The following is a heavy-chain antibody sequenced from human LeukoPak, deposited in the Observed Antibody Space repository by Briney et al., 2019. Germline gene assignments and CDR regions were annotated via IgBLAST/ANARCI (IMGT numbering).Heavy chain of an antibody. V-gene: IGHV1-18*01. J-gene: IGHJ6*03. CDR1: RGTFTNYA. CDR2: ISAYNGNT. Sequence: ASVKVSCKASRGTFTNYAISWVRQAPGQGLEWMGWISAYNGNTSYAQKLQGRVTMTTDTSTSTAYMELRSLRSDDTAVYYCARDLASIGYSSSWYYNYYYYMDVWGKGTTVTISS. CDR3: ARDLASIGYSSSWYYNYYYYMDV. D-gene: IGHD6-13*01.